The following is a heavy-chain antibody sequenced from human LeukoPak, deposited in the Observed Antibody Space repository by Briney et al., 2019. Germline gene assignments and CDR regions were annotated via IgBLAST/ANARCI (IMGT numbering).Heavy chain of an antibody. Sequence: PGGSLRLSCVVSGFTFKTYAMSWVRQAPGKGLEWVSGISGSGGSIYYVDSVKGRFTISRDNSKNTLYLQMNSLRAEDTAVYYCLSGPWDYGMDVWGQGTTVTVSS. CDR1: GFTFKTYA. D-gene: IGHD2-15*01. CDR3: LSGPWDYGMDV. CDR2: ISGSGGSI. V-gene: IGHV3-23*01. J-gene: IGHJ6*02.